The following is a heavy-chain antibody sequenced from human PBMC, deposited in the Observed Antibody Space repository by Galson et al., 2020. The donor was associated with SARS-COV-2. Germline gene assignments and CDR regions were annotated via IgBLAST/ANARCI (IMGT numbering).Heavy chain of an antibody. V-gene: IGHV4-34*01. CDR3: ARDRPSSSWYGGSGWFDP. Sequence: SETLSLTCAVYGGSFSGYYWSWIRQPPGKGLEWIGEINHSGSTNYNPSLKSRVTISVDTSKNQISLKLSSVTAADTAVYYCARDRPSSSWYGGSGWFDPWGQGTLVTVSS. D-gene: IGHD6-13*01. CDR1: GGSFSGYY. CDR2: INHSGST. J-gene: IGHJ5*02.